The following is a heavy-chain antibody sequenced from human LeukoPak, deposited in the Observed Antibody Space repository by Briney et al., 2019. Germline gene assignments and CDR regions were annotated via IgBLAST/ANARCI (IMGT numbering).Heavy chain of an antibody. CDR3: VKDGYSSPTYFDS. CDR2: IRYDGSNK. Sequence: GGSLRLSCAASGFTFSSYGMHWVRQAPGKGLEWVAFIRYDGSNKYYADSVKGRFTISSDNSKNTLYLQMNSLRPEDLAFYYCVKDGYSSPTYFDSWGQGTLVTVSS. J-gene: IGHJ4*02. D-gene: IGHD5-12*01. V-gene: IGHV3-30*02. CDR1: GFTFSSYG.